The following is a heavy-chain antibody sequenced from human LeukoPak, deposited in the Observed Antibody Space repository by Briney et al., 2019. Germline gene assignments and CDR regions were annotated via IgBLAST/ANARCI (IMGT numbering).Heavy chain of an antibody. CDR3: AKDTPVWFGELFVFDY. V-gene: IGHV3-23*01. J-gene: IGHJ4*02. CDR1: GFGLSNSA. D-gene: IGHD3-10*01. Sequence: GGSLRLSCAASGFGLSNSAMSWVRQAPGKGLEWVSAISGSGGSTYYADSVKGRFTISRDNSKNTLYLQMNSLRAEDTAVYYCAKDTPVWFGELFVFDYWGQGTLVTVSS. CDR2: ISGSGGST.